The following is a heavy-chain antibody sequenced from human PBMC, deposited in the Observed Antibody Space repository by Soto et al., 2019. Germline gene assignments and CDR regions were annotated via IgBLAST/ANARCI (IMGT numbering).Heavy chain of an antibody. D-gene: IGHD3-16*01. J-gene: IGHJ4*02. CDR2: IKSKTDGGTT. CDR3: TASPTSTYYDYVWGRSAIDY. Sequence: EVQLVESGGGLVKPGGSLRLSCAASGFTFSNAWMNWVRQAPGKGLEWVGRIKSKTDGGTTDYAAPVKGRFTISRDDSKHTLYLQMNSLKTEDTAVYYCTASPTSTYYDYVWGRSAIDYWGQGTLVTVSS. CDR1: GFTFSNAW. V-gene: IGHV3-15*07.